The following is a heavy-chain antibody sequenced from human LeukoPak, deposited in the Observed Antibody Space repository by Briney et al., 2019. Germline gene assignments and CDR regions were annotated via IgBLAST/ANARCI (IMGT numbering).Heavy chain of an antibody. CDR2: IYPRDSDT. CDR1: GYIFTNYW. Sequence: GESLKISCKASGYIFTNYWIGWVRQMPGKGLEWMGIIYPRDSDTRYSPSFQGQVIVSADKSISTAYLQWNTLEASDTAMYYCARRQYSGYDFDFWGQGTLVTVSS. V-gene: IGHV5-51*01. CDR3: ARRQYSGYDFDF. D-gene: IGHD5-12*01. J-gene: IGHJ4*02.